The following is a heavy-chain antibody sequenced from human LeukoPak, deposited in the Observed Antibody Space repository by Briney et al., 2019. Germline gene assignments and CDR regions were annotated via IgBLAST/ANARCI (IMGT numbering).Heavy chain of an antibody. CDR3: ARPPGYYYGSDV. J-gene: IGHJ6*02. CDR1: GYTFTTYY. V-gene: IGHV1-46*01. Sequence: ASVKVSCKASGYTFTTYYMHWVRQAPGQGLEWMGIINPSGGGTSYAQKFQGRVTMTRDTSTSTVYMELSSLRSDDTAVYYCARPPGYYYGSDVWGQGTTVTVSS. CDR2: INPSGGGT.